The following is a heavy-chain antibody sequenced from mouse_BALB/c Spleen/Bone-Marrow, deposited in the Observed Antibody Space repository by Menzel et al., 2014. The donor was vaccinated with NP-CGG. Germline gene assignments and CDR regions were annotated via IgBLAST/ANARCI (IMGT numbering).Heavy chain of an antibody. CDR1: GYAFSSYW. D-gene: IGHD2-2*01. J-gene: IGHJ4*01. V-gene: IGHV1-80*01. Sequence: QVQLQQSGAELVRPGSSVKISCKASGYAFSSYWMSWVKQRPGQGLEWIGQIYPGDGDTNYNGKFKGKATLTADKSSSTAYMQLSGLTSEDSAVYFCARWLPAMDYWGQGTSVTVSS. CDR2: IYPGDGDT. CDR3: ARWLPAMDY.